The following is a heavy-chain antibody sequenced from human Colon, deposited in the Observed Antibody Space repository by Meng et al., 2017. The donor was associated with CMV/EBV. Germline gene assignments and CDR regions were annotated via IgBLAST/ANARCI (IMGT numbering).Heavy chain of an antibody. Sequence: GSLRLSCTVSGGSVSSGSYYWSWIRQPPGKGLEWIGYIYYSGSTNYNPSLKSRVTISVDTSKNQFSLKLSSVTAADTAVYYCARGAALGMVSEDFDYWGQGTLVTVSS. V-gene: IGHV4-61*01. CDR3: ARGAALGMVSEDFDY. J-gene: IGHJ4*02. CDR1: GGSVSSGSYY. CDR2: IYYSGST. D-gene: IGHD2-8*01.